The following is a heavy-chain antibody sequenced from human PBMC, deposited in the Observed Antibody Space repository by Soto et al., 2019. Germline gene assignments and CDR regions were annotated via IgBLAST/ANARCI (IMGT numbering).Heavy chain of an antibody. Sequence: GGSLRLSCAASGFTFSSYSMNWVRQAPGKGLEWVGRIKSKTDGGTTDYAAPVKGRFTISRDDSKNTLYLQMNSLKTEDTAVYYCTTEEGTVVSLFDYWGQGTLVTVSS. CDR3: TTEEGTVVSLFDY. J-gene: IGHJ4*02. CDR1: GFTFSSYS. V-gene: IGHV3-15*07. CDR2: IKSKTDGGTT. D-gene: IGHD2-15*01.